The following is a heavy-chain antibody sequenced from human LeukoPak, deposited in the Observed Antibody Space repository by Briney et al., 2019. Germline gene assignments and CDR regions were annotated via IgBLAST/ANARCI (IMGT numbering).Heavy chain of an antibody. CDR1: GFTFSSYG. V-gene: IGHV3-30*03. CDR3: ARDQGGRITMVRGVIGPYFDY. D-gene: IGHD3-10*01. CDR2: ISYDGSNK. J-gene: IGHJ4*02. Sequence: PGGSLRLSCAASGFTFSSYGMHWVRQAPGKGLESVAIISYDGSNKYYTDSVKGRFTISRDNSKNTLYLQMNSLRTEDTAVYYCARDQGGRITMVRGVIGPYFDYWGQGTLVTVSS.